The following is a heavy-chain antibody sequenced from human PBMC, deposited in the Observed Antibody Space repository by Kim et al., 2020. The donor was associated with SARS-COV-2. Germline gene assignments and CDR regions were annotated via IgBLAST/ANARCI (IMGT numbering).Heavy chain of an antibody. Sequence: NGRFTLSRYNSKNTLYLQMNSLRAEDTAVYYCAKYSDSSGYCYPYYFDYWGQGTLVTVSS. D-gene: IGHD3-22*01. CDR3: AKYSDSSGYCYPYYFDY. J-gene: IGHJ4*02. V-gene: IGHV3-23*01.